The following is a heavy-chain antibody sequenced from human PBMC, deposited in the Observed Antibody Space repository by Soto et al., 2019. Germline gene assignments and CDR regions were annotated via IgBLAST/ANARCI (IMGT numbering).Heavy chain of an antibody. D-gene: IGHD3-3*01. Sequence: SETLSLTCTVSGASSTSHYWTWIRQPPGMGLEWLGWIYHSESPKYNPSLKSRVTISLDTSVNQFSLKLTSVTAADTAVYYCARDLLWYYDFWSGYYGGSDYWGQGTLVT. CDR1: GASSTSHY. CDR3: ARDLLWYYDFWSGYYGGSDY. CDR2: IYHSESP. V-gene: IGHV4-59*11. J-gene: IGHJ4*02.